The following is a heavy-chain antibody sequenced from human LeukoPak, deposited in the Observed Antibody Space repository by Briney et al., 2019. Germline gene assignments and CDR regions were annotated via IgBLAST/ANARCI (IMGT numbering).Heavy chain of an antibody. Sequence: PGGSLRLSCAASGFTFSSYWMHWVRQAPGKGLVWVSRINSDGSSTSYADSVKGRFTISRDNAKNTLHLQMNSLRAEDTAVYYCARDSLVAAAFDYWGQGTLVTVSS. CDR3: ARDSLVAAAFDY. CDR2: INSDGSST. CDR1: GFTFSSYW. J-gene: IGHJ4*02. D-gene: IGHD6-13*01. V-gene: IGHV3-74*01.